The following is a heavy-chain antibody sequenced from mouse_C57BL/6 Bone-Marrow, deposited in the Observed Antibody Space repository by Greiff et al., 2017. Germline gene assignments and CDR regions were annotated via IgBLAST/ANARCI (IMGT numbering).Heavy chain of an antibody. D-gene: IGHD2-5*01. CDR3: ASEVYSNYVGTWFAY. CDR1: GYTFTSYC. CDR2: IDPTDSYP. J-gene: IGHJ3*01. V-gene: IGHV1-59*01. Sequence: QVQLQQPGAELVRPGTSVKLSCTASGYTFTSYCMHWVKQRPGKGLEWIGVIDPTDSYPNSNQKFKGKATLTVHTSSSTAYMHIRSLTSEDSAVYYCASEVYSNYVGTWFAYWGQGTLVTVSA.